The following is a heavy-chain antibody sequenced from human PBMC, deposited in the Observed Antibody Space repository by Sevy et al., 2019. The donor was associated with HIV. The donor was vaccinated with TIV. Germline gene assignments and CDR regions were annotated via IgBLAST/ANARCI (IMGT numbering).Heavy chain of an antibody. J-gene: IGHJ6*02. CDR1: GFTFSSYA. CDR2: ISYDGSNK. Sequence: GGSLRLSCAASGFTFSSYAMHWVRQAPGKGLEWVAIISYDGSNKFFADSVKGRFTVSRDNSKNTLYLQMNSLRAEDTAVYYCAKELDCSGGSCYLDYYYYGMDVWGQGTTVTVSS. V-gene: IGHV3-30-3*01. D-gene: IGHD2-15*01. CDR3: AKELDCSGGSCYLDYYYYGMDV.